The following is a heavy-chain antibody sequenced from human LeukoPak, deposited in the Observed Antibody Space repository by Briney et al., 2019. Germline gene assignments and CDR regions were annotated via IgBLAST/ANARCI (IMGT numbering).Heavy chain of an antibody. CDR2: INPNNGGT. Sequence: ASVKVSCKTSGYTFTDYFMHWVRQAPGQGLEWMGWINPNNGGTKYAQKFQGSVTMTRNTSISTAYMELNRLTSDDTAVYYCARDIAPVGAWWFDSWGQGTLVTVSS. CDR1: GYTFTDYF. V-gene: IGHV1-2*02. D-gene: IGHD6-13*01. CDR3: ARDIAPVGAWWFDS. J-gene: IGHJ5*01.